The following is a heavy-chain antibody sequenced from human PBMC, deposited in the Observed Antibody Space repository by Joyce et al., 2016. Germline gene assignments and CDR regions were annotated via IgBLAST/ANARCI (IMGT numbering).Heavy chain of an antibody. D-gene: IGHD6-19*01. Sequence: QLQLQESGPGLVKPSETLSLTCTISGGSISSSNYYWGWIRQPPGKGLEWIGSMYYSGSTYYNPSLKSRVTMSVDTSKKQFSLKLSAVTAADTAMYYCAREYNTDWYWIDYWGQGTLVTVSS. CDR3: AREYNTDWYWIDY. V-gene: IGHV4-39*02. CDR2: MYYSGST. J-gene: IGHJ4*02. CDR1: GGSISSSNYY.